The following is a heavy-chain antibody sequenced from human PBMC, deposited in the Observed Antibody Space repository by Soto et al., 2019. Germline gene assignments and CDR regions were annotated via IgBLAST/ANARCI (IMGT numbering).Heavy chain of an antibody. CDR1: GGTFSSYA. Sequence: GPSVKVSCKASGGTFSSYAISWVRQAPGQGLEWMGGIIPIFGTANYAQKFQGRVTITADESTSTAYMELSSLRSEDTAVYYCARDGEDSSSDISVSAVWGKGTTVTVSP. D-gene: IGHD6-13*01. V-gene: IGHV1-69*13. CDR2: IIPIFGTA. CDR3: ARDGEDSSSDISVSAV. J-gene: IGHJ6*04.